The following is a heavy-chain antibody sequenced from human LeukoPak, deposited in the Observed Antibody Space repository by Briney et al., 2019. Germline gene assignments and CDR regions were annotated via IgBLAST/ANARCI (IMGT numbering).Heavy chain of an antibody. CDR3: ARLHSSTLDY. J-gene: IGHJ4*02. Sequence: KPGGSQRLSYAASGFTFSDYYMSWIRQATGKGLEWVSYIRSSYTNYADSVKGRFTSSRDIAKNSLYLQMNSLRAEDTAVYYCARLHSSTLDYWGQGTLVTVSS. V-gene: IGHV3-11*03. CDR1: GFTFSDYY. CDR2: IRSSYT. D-gene: IGHD6-13*01.